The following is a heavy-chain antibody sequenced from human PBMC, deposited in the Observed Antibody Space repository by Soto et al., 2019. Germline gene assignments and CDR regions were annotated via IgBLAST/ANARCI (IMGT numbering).Heavy chain of an antibody. CDR3: ARVLHGYSGFEDYFDY. V-gene: IGHV3-13*04. D-gene: IGHD5-12*01. CDR2: SGIAGDT. J-gene: IGHJ4*02. Sequence: GGALRLSCSASGFPFSSYDMHWVRQVTGKGLEWVAASGIAGDTYYPGSVQGRFTISRENAKNSLYLQMNSLRAGDTAVYYCARVLHGYSGFEDYFDYWGQGALVTVSS. CDR1: GFPFSSYD.